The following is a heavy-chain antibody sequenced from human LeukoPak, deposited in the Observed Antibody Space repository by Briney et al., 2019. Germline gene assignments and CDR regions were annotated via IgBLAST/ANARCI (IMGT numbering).Heavy chain of an antibody. D-gene: IGHD6-19*01. Sequence: SETLSLTCTVSGYSISSGYYWGWIRQPPGRGLEWIGSIYHSGSTYYNPSLKSRVTISVDTSKNQFSLKLSSVTAADTAVYYCARDPAGIAVAARNYYGMDVWGQGTTVTVSS. J-gene: IGHJ6*02. CDR2: IYHSGST. V-gene: IGHV4-38-2*02. CDR3: ARDPAGIAVAARNYYGMDV. CDR1: GYSISSGYY.